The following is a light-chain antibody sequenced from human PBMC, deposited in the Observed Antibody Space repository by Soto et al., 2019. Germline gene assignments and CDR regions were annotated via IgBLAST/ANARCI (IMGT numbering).Light chain of an antibody. CDR1: SSDIGSHNF. CDR3: SSYASSTSVV. Sequence: QSVLTQPASVSGSPGQSIAISCTGISSDIGSHNFVSWYQQHPGKAPKLIISDVSNRPSGVSTRFSGSKSGNTASLTLSGLQAEDEADYYCSSYASSTSVVFGGGTKLTVL. CDR2: DVS. V-gene: IGLV2-14*03. J-gene: IGLJ3*02.